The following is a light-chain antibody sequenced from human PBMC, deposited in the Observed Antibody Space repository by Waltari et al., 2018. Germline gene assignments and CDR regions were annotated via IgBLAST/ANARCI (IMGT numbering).Light chain of an antibody. CDR1: SSNIGAGYD. V-gene: IGLV1-40*01. CDR3: QSYDSSLSGGVV. CDR2: GNS. Sequence: QSVLTQPPSVSGAPGQRVTISCTWSSSNIGAGYDVHWYQQLPGTAPKLLIYGNSNRPSGVPDRFSGSKSGTSASLAITGLQAEDEADYYCQSYDSSLSGGVVFG. J-gene: IGLJ2*01.